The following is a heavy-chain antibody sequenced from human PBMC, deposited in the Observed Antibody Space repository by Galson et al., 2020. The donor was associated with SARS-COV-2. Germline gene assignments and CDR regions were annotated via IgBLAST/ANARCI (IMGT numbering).Heavy chain of an antibody. CDR1: GFTVRNNY. J-gene: IGHJ4*02. V-gene: IGHV3-53*01. Sequence: GESLKISCAASGFTVRNNYMTWVRQPPGKGLEWASTIYSGSNTKYADSVKGRFTISRATSMNTLFLQMNSLRADDTAVYCCAGDYGVEVNLNYWGQGTLVTVS. CDR2: IYSGSNT. D-gene: IGHD3-3*01. CDR3: AGDYGVEVNLNY.